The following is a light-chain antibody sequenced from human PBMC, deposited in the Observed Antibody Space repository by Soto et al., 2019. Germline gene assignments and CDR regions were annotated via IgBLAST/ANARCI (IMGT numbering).Light chain of an antibody. Sequence: QSALTQPRSVSGSPGQSVTISCTGTSSDVGGYNYVSWFQHHPGKAPKLMIYDVNKVPSGVPDRFYGSKSGNTASPTISGPRAEDEADDYCFSNPGSYTIVTFGGGTKLTVL. V-gene: IGLV2-11*01. J-gene: IGLJ2*01. CDR2: DVN. CDR3: FSNPGSYTIVT. CDR1: SSDVGGYNY.